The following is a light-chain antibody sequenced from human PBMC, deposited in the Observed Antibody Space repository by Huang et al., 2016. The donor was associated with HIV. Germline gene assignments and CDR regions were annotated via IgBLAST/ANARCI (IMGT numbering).Light chain of an antibody. Sequence: VVLTQSPLYLSVTLGQPASISCRSSQSLIHSNGNTYLNWFQQRPGQSPRRLISQVARRDSGVPDRCSGSGSGTDVTLKISRVEAEDVGVYYCMQGTHLFTFGGGTRVDIK. CDR3: MQGTHLFT. CDR1: QSLIHSNGNTY. CDR2: QVA. V-gene: IGKV2-30*02. J-gene: IGKJ4*01.